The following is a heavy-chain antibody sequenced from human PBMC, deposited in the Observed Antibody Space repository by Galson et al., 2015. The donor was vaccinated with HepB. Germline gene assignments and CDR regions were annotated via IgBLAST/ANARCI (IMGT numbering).Heavy chain of an antibody. CDR2: INPSGGST. Sequence: SVKVSCKASGYTFTSYYMHWVRQAPGQGLEWMGIINPSGGSTSYAPKFQGRVTMTRDTSTSTVYMELSSLRSEDTAVYYCAVLAYYDFWSGYPQDAFDIWGQGTMVTVSS. CDR3: AVLAYYDFWSGYPQDAFDI. CDR1: GYTFTSYY. J-gene: IGHJ3*02. V-gene: IGHV1-46*01. D-gene: IGHD3-3*01.